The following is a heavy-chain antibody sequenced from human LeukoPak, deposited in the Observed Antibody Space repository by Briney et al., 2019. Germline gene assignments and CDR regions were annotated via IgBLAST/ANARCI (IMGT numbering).Heavy chain of an antibody. CDR2: IYTSGTT. CDR3: ARNNNWGDAGYYYYMDV. D-gene: IGHD7-27*01. Sequence: SETLSLTCTVSGGSISSYYWSWILQSAGKGLEWIGRIYTSGTTNYNPSLKSRVTMSVDTSKNQFSLKLTSVTAADTAVYYCARNNNWGDAGYYYYMDVWGKGTTVTVSS. J-gene: IGHJ6*03. V-gene: IGHV4-4*07. CDR1: GGSISSYY.